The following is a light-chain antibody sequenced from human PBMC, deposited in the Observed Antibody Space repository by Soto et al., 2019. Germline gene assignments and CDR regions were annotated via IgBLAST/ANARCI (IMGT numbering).Light chain of an antibody. J-gene: IGLJ1*01. Sequence: QSVLTQPPSASGTPGQRVTISCSGSSSNIGSNSVNWYQQLPGTPPKLLIYSNDRRPSGVPDRFSGSKSGTSASLAISGLQSEDEADYYCAAWDDSLNGYVFGTGTKVTVL. V-gene: IGLV1-44*01. CDR3: AAWDDSLNGYV. CDR2: SND. CDR1: SSNIGSNS.